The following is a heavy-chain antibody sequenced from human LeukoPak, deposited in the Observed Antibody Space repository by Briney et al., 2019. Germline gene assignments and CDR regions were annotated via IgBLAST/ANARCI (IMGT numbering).Heavy chain of an antibody. D-gene: IGHD2-2*01. CDR1: GFTFSSYW. CDR3: AKDRDIVVVPAAMGPYFDY. J-gene: IGHJ4*02. Sequence: GGSLRLSCAASGFTFSSYWMSWVRQAPGKGLEWVANIKQDGSEKYYVDSVKGRFTISRDNSKNTLYLQMNSLRAEDTAVYYCAKDRDIVVVPAAMGPYFDYWGQGTLVTVSS. CDR2: IKQDGSEK. V-gene: IGHV3-7*03.